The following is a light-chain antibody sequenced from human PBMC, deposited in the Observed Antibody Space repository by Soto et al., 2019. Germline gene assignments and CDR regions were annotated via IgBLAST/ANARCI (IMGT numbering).Light chain of an antibody. Sequence: EIVLTQAPGTLSLSPGERATLSCRASQSVYSNYLAWYQQKPGQTPRLLIYGASSRATGIPDRFSGSGAGTDCTLTSSRLETEDCEVYYCQQYDPSPFTSGPGTKGDVK. J-gene: IGKJ3*01. CDR3: QQYDPSPFT. CDR1: QSVYSNY. CDR2: GAS. V-gene: IGKV3-20*01.